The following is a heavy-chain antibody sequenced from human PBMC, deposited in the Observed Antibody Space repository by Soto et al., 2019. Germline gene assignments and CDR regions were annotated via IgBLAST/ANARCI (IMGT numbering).Heavy chain of an antibody. V-gene: IGHV4-59*02. Sequence: QVHLRESGPGLVKSSETLSLTCTVAGDSVTNYFWSWMRQPPGKGLEWIGHMYHGGRTNYSPSLKSRVTMSLDSSKNQCSLNLSSVTAADTAVYFCARDPGYCTNGVGPIFDFWGQGVLFAVSS. D-gene: IGHD2-8*01. CDR3: ARDPGYCTNGVGPIFDF. CDR2: MYHGGRT. J-gene: IGHJ4*02. CDR1: GDSVTNYF.